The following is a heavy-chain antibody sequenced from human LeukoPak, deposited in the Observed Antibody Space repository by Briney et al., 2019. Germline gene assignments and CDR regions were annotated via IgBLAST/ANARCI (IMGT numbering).Heavy chain of an antibody. Sequence: PGGSLRLSCAASGFTFSNSDMNWVRQAPGKGLEWVSYIRSSSSTIYYADSVKGRFTISRDNAKNSLYLQMNSLRAEDTAVYYCARELGGRTPVVVPAAIWFDPWGQGTLVTVSS. V-gene: IGHV3-48*04. CDR1: GFTFSNSD. CDR2: IRSSSSTI. CDR3: ARELGGRTPVVVPAAIWFDP. D-gene: IGHD2-2*01. J-gene: IGHJ5*02.